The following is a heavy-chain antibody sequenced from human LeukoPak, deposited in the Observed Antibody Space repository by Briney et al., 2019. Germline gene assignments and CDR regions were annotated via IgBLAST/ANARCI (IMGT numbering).Heavy chain of an antibody. J-gene: IGHJ4*02. CDR1: GFTFSSYW. CDR2: ISWNSGSI. D-gene: IGHD2-21*02. V-gene: IGHV3-9*01. CDR3: AKDITPVVTAILGFDY. Sequence: PGGSLRLSCAASGFTFSSYWMHWVRQAPGKGLEWVSGISWNSGSIGYADSVKGRFTISRDNAKNSLYLQMNSLRAEDTALYYCAKDITPVVTAILGFDYWGQGTLVTVSS.